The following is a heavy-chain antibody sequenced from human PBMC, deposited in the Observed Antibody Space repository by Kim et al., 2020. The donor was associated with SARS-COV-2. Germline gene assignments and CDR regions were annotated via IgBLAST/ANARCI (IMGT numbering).Heavy chain of an antibody. D-gene: IGHD5-12*01. Sequence: ASVKVSCKASGYTFTSYAMHWVRQAPGQRLEWMGWINAGNGNTKYSQKFQGRVTITRDTSASTAYMELSSLRSEDTAVYYCARAPDIVATVDYWGQGTLVTVSS. CDR1: GYTFTSYA. V-gene: IGHV1-3*01. CDR2: INAGNGNT. J-gene: IGHJ4*02. CDR3: ARAPDIVATVDY.